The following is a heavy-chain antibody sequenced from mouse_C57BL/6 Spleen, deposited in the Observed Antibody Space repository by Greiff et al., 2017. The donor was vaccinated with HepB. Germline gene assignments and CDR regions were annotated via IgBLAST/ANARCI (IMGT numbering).Heavy chain of an antibody. D-gene: IGHD2-4*01. CDR3: ARSGYDYDGEWFAY. CDR1: GYTFTDYY. J-gene: IGHJ3*01. Sequence: EVKLQQSGPELVKPGASVKISCKASGYTFTDYYMNWVKQSHGKSLEWIGDINPNNGGTSYNQKFKGKATLTVDKSSSTAYMELRSLTSEDSAVYYCARSGYDYDGEWFAYWGQGTLVTVSA. CDR2: INPNNGGT. V-gene: IGHV1-26*01.